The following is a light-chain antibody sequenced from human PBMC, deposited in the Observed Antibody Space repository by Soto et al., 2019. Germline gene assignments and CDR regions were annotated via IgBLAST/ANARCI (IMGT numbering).Light chain of an antibody. CDR1: SSDVGGYNY. CDR3: SSYAGSNNLP. CDR2: EVS. Sequence: QSALTQPASVSGSPGQSITISCTGTSSDVGGYNYVSWYQLHPGKAPKLMIYEVSNRPSGVSNRFSGSKSGNTASLTISGLQAEDEADYYCSSYAGSNNLPFGGGTKLTVL. J-gene: IGLJ3*02. V-gene: IGLV2-14*01.